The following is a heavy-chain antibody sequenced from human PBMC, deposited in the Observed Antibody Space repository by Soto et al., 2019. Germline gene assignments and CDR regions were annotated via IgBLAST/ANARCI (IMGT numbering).Heavy chain of an antibody. CDR1: GFTFSSYG. V-gene: IGHV3-30*18. J-gene: IGHJ4*02. Sequence: QVQLVESGGGVVQPGRSLRLSCAASGFTFSSYGMHWVRQAPGKGLEWVAVISYDGSNKYYADSVKGRFTISRDNSKNTLYLQMHSLRAEDTAVYYCAKAAAYDYVWGSYPAYYFDYWGQGTLVTVSS. D-gene: IGHD3-16*01. CDR3: AKAAAYDYVWGSYPAYYFDY. CDR2: ISYDGSNK.